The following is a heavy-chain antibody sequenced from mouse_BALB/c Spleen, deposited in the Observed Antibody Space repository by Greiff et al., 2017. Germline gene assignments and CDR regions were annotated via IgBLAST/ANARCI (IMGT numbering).Heavy chain of an antibody. CDR2: ISSGSSTI. CDR3: ARGDGYYGGYAMDY. D-gene: IGHD2-3*01. V-gene: IGHV5-17*02. CDR1: GFTFSSFG. Sequence: EVQRVESGGGLVQPGGSRKLSCAASGFTFSSFGMHWVRQAPEKGLEWVAYISSGSSTIYYADTVKGRFTISRDNPKNTLFLKMTSLRSEDTAMYYCARGDGYYGGYAMDYWGQGTSVTVSS. J-gene: IGHJ4*01.